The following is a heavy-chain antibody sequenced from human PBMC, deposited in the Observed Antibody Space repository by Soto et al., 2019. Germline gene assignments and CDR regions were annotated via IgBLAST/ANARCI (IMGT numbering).Heavy chain of an antibody. CDR1: GYTFTSYG. CDR3: ARAWLRYFDWLLTCDAFDI. J-gene: IGHJ3*02. CDR2: ISAYNGNT. D-gene: IGHD3-9*01. V-gene: IGHV1-18*01. Sequence: QVQLVQSGAEVKKPGASVKVSCKASGYTFTSYGISWVRQAPGQGLEWMGWISAYNGNTNYAQKLQGRVTMTTDTSTSTGYMELRSLRSDDTAVYYCARAWLRYFDWLLTCDAFDIWGQGTMVTVSS.